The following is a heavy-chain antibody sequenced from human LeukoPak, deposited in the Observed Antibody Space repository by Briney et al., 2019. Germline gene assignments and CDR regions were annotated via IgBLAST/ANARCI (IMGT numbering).Heavy chain of an antibody. CDR3: ARGIADSTGYYYVDY. J-gene: IGHJ4*02. V-gene: IGHV6-1*01. CDR1: GDSVSSNSAT. CDR2: TYYRSKWSN. Sequence: PSQTLSLTCGISGDSVSSNSATWNWIRQSPSRGLEWLGGTYYRSKWSNDYAVSVKSRITINPDTSKNQLSLQLNSVTPEDTAVYYCARGIADSTGYYYVDYWGQGTLVTVSS. D-gene: IGHD3-22*01.